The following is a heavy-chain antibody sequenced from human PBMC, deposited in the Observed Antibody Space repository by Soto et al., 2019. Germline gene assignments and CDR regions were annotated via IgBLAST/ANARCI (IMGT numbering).Heavy chain of an antibody. J-gene: IGHJ6*03. CDR3: AKFRGPSYSYYYMDV. CDR2: ISGSGRTT. D-gene: IGHD3-16*01. Sequence: EVQLLESGGGLVQPGGSLRLSCAASGFTFGTYAMKWLRQAPGRGLECVSFISGSGRTTYYAASVKGRFTVSRDNSKSTMYLQMNSLRAEDTALYYCAKFRGPSYSYYYMDVWGKGTTVTVSS. V-gene: IGHV3-23*01. CDR1: GFTFGTYA.